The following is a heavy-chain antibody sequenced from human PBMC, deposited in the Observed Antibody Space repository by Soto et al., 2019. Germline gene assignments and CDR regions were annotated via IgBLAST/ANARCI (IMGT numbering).Heavy chain of an antibody. CDR1: GYTLTELS. V-gene: IGHV1-24*01. CDR2: FDPEDGET. D-gene: IGHD4-17*01. Sequence: SVKVSCKVSGYTLTELSMHWVRQAPGKGLEWMGGFDPEDGETIYAQKFQGRVTMTEDTSTDTAYMELSSLRSDDTAVYYCASRTTYGDFYYYYGMDVWGQGTTVTVSS. J-gene: IGHJ6*02. CDR3: ASRTTYGDFYYYYGMDV.